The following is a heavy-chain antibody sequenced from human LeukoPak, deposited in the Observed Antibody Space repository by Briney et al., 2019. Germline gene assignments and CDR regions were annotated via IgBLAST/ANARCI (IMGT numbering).Heavy chain of an antibody. D-gene: IGHD2-21*01. V-gene: IGHV3-66*01. CDR3: ARAIAPDGYYGLDV. J-gene: IGHJ6*02. CDR2: IYGGGNT. CDR1: GFTVGSHY. Sequence: GGSLRLSCAASGFTVGSHYMNWVRQAPGKGLDWVSVIYGGGNTYYADSVKGRFTISRDNSKNTVYFQVNSLRAEDTAVYYCARAIAPDGYYGLDVWGQGTTVIVSS.